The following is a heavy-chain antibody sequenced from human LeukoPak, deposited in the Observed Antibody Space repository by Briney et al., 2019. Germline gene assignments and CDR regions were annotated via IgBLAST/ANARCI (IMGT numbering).Heavy chain of an antibody. Sequence: PSETLSLTCTVSGGSISSSSYYWGWIRQPPGKGLEWIGSIYYSGSTWSSLKSRVTISIDTSKNKFSLKLSSVTAADTAVYYCARGDYGGNTYPGVYTYWGKGTLVTVSP. CDR2: IYYSGST. V-gene: IGHV4-39*07. CDR3: ARGDYGGNTYPGVYTY. CDR1: GGSISSSSYY. D-gene: IGHD4-23*01. J-gene: IGHJ4*02.